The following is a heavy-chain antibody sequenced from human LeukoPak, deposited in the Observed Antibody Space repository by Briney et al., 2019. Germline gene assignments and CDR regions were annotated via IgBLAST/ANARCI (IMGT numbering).Heavy chain of an antibody. D-gene: IGHD1-14*01. Sequence: ASVKVSCKASGYTFTSYYMHWVRQAPGRGLEWMGIINPSGGSTSYAQKFQGRVTMTRDTSTSTVYMELSSLRSEDTAVYYCARDLGGGNLPYYFDYWGQGTLVTVSS. CDR1: GYTFTSYY. CDR2: INPSGGST. CDR3: ARDLGGGNLPYYFDY. J-gene: IGHJ4*02. V-gene: IGHV1-46*01.